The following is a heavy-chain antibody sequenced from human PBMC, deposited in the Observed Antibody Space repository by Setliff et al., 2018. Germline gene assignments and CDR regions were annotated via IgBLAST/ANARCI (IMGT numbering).Heavy chain of an antibody. J-gene: IGHJ5*02. D-gene: IGHD2-8*02. Sequence: GASVKVSCKTSGYLLTSYGLTWVRQAPGQGLDWLGWISPYTGNTFYAPQFQDRVIMTTDTSTNTAYMELRSLRSDDTAVYYCERLVRYCTAYYYAPHHWGQGTLVTVSS. CDR1: GYLLTSYG. CDR2: ISPYTGNT. CDR3: ERLVRYCTAYYYAPHH. V-gene: IGHV1-18*01.